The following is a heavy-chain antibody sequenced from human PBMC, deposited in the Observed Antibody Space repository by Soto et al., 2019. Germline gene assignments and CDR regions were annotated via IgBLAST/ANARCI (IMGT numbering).Heavy chain of an antibody. Sequence: ASVKVSCKASGYSFTSYGISWVRQAPGQGLEWMGWISAYNGNTNYAQKLQGRVTMTTDTSTSTAYMELRSLRSDDTAVYYCARRGYCSGGSCYGGGYYYYYMDVWGKGTTVTVSS. CDR2: ISAYNGNT. CDR3: ARRGYCSGGSCYGGGYYYYYMDV. J-gene: IGHJ6*03. CDR1: GYSFTSYG. V-gene: IGHV1-18*01. D-gene: IGHD2-15*01.